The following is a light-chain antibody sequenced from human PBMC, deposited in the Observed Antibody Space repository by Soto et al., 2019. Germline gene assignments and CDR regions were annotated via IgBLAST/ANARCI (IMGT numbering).Light chain of an antibody. J-gene: IGKJ1*01. Sequence: DIQMTQSPATRSGSVGDRVTITCRASQTISSWLAWYQQKPGKAHKXLIYKASTLKSGVPSRFSASGSGTEGTITISRLKPDDCETYDGQHYNSYSEAFGQGTKVDIK. V-gene: IGKV1-5*03. CDR1: QTISSW. CDR3: QHYNSYSEA. CDR2: KAS.